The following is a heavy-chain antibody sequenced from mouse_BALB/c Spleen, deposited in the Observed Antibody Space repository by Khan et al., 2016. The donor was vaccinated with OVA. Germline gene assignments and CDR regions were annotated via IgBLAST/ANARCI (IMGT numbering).Heavy chain of an antibody. D-gene: IGHD2-2*01. CDR2: INTHSGVP. CDR1: GYTFTTAG. J-gene: IGHJ1*01. Sequence: QIQLVQSGPELKKPGETVRISCKASGYTFTTAGMQWVQKMPGKGLKWIGWINTHSGVPKYAEDFKGRFAFSLETSASTAYLQITNLKNEDTATDFCASGYGYGWYFDVWGAGTTVTVSS. V-gene: IGHV9-4*02. CDR3: ASGYGYGWYFDV.